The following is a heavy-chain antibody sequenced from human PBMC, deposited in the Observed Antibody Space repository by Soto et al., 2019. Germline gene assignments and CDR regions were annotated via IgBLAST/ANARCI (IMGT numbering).Heavy chain of an antibody. CDR2: ISGSGGST. Sequence: GGSLRLSCAASGFTFSSYAMGWVRQAPGKGLEWVSAISGSGGSTYYADSVKGRFTISRDNSKNTLYLQMNSLRAEDTAVYYCAKDGGYSYGYSPRYYYGMDVWGQGTTVTVSS. J-gene: IGHJ6*02. D-gene: IGHD5-18*01. CDR1: GFTFSSYA. CDR3: AKDGGYSYGYSPRYYYGMDV. V-gene: IGHV3-23*01.